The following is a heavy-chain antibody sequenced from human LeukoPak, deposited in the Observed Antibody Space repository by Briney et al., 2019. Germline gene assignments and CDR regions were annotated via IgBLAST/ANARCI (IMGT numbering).Heavy chain of an antibody. CDR2: ISPSGTDI. Sequence: GGSLRLSCAVSGFTFTDTYMTWIRQAPGKGLGSLSYISPSGTDISYADSVKGRSTISRDNAKNSLYLQMNSLRAEDTAVYYCTRDPRRLDYWGQGTLVTVSS. J-gene: IGHJ4*02. CDR3: TRDPRRLDY. V-gene: IGHV3-11*01. CDR1: GFTFTDTY.